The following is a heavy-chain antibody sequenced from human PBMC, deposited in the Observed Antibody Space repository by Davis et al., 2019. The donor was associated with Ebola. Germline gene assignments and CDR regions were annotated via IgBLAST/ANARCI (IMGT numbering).Heavy chain of an antibody. Sequence: GESLKISCKGSGYSFTSNWSAWVRQMPGKGLEWIGIIFPGDSDTRYSPSFQGQVSISVDKSISMAYLQWSSLKASDTAMYYCARHRPMSLGYRYFDFWGQGTLVTVSS. J-gene: IGHJ4*02. CDR1: GYSFTSNW. D-gene: IGHD5-12*01. CDR3: ARHRPMSLGYRYFDF. V-gene: IGHV5-51*01. CDR2: IFPGDSDT.